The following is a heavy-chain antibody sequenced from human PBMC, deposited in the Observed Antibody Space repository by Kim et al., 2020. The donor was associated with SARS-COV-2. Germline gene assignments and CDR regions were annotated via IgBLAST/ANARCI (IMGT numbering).Heavy chain of an antibody. V-gene: IGHV4-39*07. J-gene: IGHJ6*01. D-gene: IGHD3-10*01. Sequence: SETLSLTCTVSGGSISSSSYYWGWIRQPPGKGLEWIGSIYYSGSTYYNPSLKSRVTISVDTSKNQFSLKLSSVTAADTAVYYCARGVMVRCLIYGMDVWG. CDR3: ARGVMVRCLIYGMDV. CDR2: IYYSGST. CDR1: GGSISSSSYY.